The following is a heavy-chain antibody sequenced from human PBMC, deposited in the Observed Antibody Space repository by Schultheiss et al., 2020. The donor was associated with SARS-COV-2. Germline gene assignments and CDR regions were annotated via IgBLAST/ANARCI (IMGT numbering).Heavy chain of an antibody. Sequence: SETLSLTCSVSGGSIRNSGHNWGWIRQPPGKGLEWIGNIYYSGSTYDNPSLKSRVTISVDTSKNQFSLKLSSVTAADTAVYYCARVPYYPGGAFDIWGQGTMVTVSS. CDR2: IYYSGST. CDR1: GGSIRNSGHN. D-gene: IGHD1-26*01. CDR3: ARVPYYPGGAFDI. J-gene: IGHJ3*02. V-gene: IGHV4-39*07.